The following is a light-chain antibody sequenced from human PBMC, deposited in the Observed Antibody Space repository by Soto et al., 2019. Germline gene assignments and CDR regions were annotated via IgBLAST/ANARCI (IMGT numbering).Light chain of an antibody. CDR3: QQYGTSPRT. J-gene: IGKJ5*01. V-gene: IGKV3-15*01. Sequence: EMVMTQSPATLSVSPGERANLXCRASQSFSSEFAWYQQKPGEAPRLLIDGASTRAHGSPARFSGSGSATAFTRTISRLEPEDFAVYIGQQYGTSPRTFGQGTRLEIK. CDR1: QSFSSE. CDR2: GAS.